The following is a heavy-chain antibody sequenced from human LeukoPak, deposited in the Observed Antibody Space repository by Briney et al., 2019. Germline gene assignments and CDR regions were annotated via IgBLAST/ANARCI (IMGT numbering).Heavy chain of an antibody. J-gene: IGHJ4*02. Sequence: PGGSLRLSCAASGFTVSNNYMRWVRQAPGKGLEWVSLIYSGGSTYYADSVKGRFIISRDKSKNTLYLQMNSLRAEDTAVYYCSRDRHCIGGTCYGLWGQGTRVTVSS. CDR2: IYSGGST. V-gene: IGHV3-66*01. CDR3: SRDRHCIGGTCYGL. CDR1: GFTVSNNY. D-gene: IGHD2-15*01.